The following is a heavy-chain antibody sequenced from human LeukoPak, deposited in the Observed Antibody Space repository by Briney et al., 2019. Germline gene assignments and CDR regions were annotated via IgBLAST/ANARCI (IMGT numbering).Heavy chain of an antibody. Sequence: QAGGSLRLSCAASGFTLSNHWMNRVRQAPGKGLEWAANISPDGIDKYYVDSVRGRFTISRDNAKNSLYLQMSSLRAEDTAVYYCVRGSDSWGQGTLVTVSS. J-gene: IGHJ4*02. CDR3: VRGSDS. CDR2: ISPDGIDK. CDR1: GFTLSNHW. V-gene: IGHV3-7*01.